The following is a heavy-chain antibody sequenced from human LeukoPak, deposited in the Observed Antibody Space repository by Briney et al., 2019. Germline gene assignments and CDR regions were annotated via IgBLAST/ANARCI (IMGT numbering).Heavy chain of an antibody. D-gene: IGHD2/OR15-2a*01. CDR3: AKYVSARGPPYALAV. Sequence: GGSLRLSCAASGFTFSSYGMHWVRQAPGKGLEWVSGISASGGNTWYADSVKGRFTISRDNSKNTLYLQMNSLRAEDTAVYYCAKYVSARGPPYALAVWGQGTTVTVSS. V-gene: IGHV3-23*01. J-gene: IGHJ6*02. CDR1: GFTFSSYG. CDR2: ISASGGNT.